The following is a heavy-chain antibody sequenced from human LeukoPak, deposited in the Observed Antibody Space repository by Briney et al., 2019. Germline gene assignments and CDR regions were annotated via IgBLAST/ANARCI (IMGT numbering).Heavy chain of an antibody. CDR3: AQAQGIVGATDNWFDP. CDR2: SSASFGST. CDR1: RFTFSSDA. J-gene: IGHJ5*02. Sequence: VGSLRLSCAASRFTFSSDAMTWVRQARAKGLDWIGASSASFGSTYYADPVKGGVTISRDNSKNTLYLQMNSLRGEHRAVYYCAQAQGIVGATDNWFDPWGQGTLVTVSS. D-gene: IGHD1-26*01. V-gene: IGHV3-23*01.